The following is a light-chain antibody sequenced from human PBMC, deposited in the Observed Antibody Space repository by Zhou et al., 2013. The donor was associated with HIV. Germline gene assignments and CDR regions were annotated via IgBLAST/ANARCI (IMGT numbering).Light chain of an antibody. CDR2: HAS. CDR3: QKFNAAPXT. CDR1: RGIGNF. Sequence: DIQMTQSPSSLSASVGDRVTITCRASRGIGNFLGWYQQKPGRVPKFLISHASTLQSGVPSRFSGSGSGTEFTLTISGLQPEDVATYYCQKFNAAPXTFGPGPKWISN. J-gene: IGKJ3*01. V-gene: IGKV1-27*01.